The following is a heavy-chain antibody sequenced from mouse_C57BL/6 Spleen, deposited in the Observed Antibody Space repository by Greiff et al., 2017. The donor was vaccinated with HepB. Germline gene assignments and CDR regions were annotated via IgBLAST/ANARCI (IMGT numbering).Heavy chain of an antibody. J-gene: IGHJ2*01. D-gene: IGHD1-1*01. CDR1: GYAFSSSW. CDR2: IYPGDGDT. V-gene: IGHV1-82*01. Sequence: QVQLQQSGPELVKPGASVKISCKASGYAFSSSWMNWVKQRPGKGLEWIGRIYPGDGDTNYNGKFKGKATLTADKSSSTAYMQLSSLTPEDSAVYFCARDYGSSYGFDYWGQGTTLTVSS. CDR3: ARDYGSSYGFDY.